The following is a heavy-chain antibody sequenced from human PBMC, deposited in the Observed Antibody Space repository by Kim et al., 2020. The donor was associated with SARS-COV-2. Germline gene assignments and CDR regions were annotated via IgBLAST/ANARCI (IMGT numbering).Heavy chain of an antibody. J-gene: IGHJ3*02. V-gene: IGHV5-51*01. Sequence: YRPSFQGQVTISADKSISTAYLQWSSLKASDTAMYYCASSYSSGWDAFDIWGQGTMVTVSS. D-gene: IGHD6-19*01. CDR3: ASSYSSGWDAFDI.